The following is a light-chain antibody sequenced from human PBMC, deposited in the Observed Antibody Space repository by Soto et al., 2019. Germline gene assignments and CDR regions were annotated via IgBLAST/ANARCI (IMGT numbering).Light chain of an antibody. CDR3: QQRSNWWT. CDR2: DAS. J-gene: IGKJ1*01. V-gene: IGKV3-11*01. Sequence: EIVLTQSPATLSLSPGERATLSCRASQSVSAYLAWYQQKPGQAPRLLIYDASNRATGIPARFSGSGSGTDFTLTTSNLEPEDFAVYYCQQRSNWWTFGQGTKVDIK. CDR1: QSVSAY.